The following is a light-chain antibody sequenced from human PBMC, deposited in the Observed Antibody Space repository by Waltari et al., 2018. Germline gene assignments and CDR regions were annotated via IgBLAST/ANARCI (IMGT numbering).Light chain of an antibody. Sequence: DIQLTQSPSSLSASVGDVFTITCRTSYNVNRNLNWYQQKPGKAPNVLIYGASNLQSGVPARFGGSGSGTDFTLTISSLQPEDVATYYCQQSLGFPYTFGQGTKLDIE. CDR2: GAS. CDR1: YNVNRN. CDR3: QQSLGFPYT. V-gene: IGKV1-39*01. J-gene: IGKJ2*01.